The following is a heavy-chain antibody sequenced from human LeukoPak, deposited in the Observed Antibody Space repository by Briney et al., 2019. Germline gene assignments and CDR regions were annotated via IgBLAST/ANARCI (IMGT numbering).Heavy chain of an antibody. D-gene: IGHD3-22*01. CDR1: GFTFSTYA. Sequence: GGSLRLPCVASGFTFSTYAIHWVRQTPGKGLEWVAVILYDGSDKDYADSVKGRFTISRDNSKNTLYLQMNSLRDEDTAVYYCARDSRSYYYDSTPSYYFDFWGQGTLVTVSS. CDR2: ILYDGSDK. V-gene: IGHV3-30*04. J-gene: IGHJ4*02. CDR3: ARDSRSYYYDSTPSYYFDF.